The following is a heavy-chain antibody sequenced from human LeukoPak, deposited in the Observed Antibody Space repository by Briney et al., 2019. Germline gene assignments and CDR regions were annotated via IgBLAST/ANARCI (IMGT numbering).Heavy chain of an antibody. D-gene: IGHD3-22*01. CDR2: IYYSGST. CDR1: GGSISSYY. CDR3: ARGSPHYYDSSGYYSN. J-gene: IGHJ4*02. V-gene: IGHV4-59*01. Sequence: KPSETLSLTCTVSGGSISSYYWSWIRQPPGKGLEWIGYIYYSGSTNYNPSLKSRVTISADTSKNQFSLKLSSVTAADTAVYYCARGSPHYYDSSGYYSNWGQGTLVTVSS.